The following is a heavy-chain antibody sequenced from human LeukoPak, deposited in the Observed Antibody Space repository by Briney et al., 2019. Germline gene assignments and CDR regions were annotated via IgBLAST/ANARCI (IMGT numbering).Heavy chain of an antibody. J-gene: IGHJ5*02. CDR2: ISSTSSYI. CDR1: GFTFSSYW. D-gene: IGHD3-10*01. V-gene: IGHV3-21*04. Sequence: GGSLRLSCAASGFTFSSYWMTWVRQAPGKGLEWVSSISSTSSYIYYADSVKSRFTISRDNAKNSLYLQMNSLRAEDTALYYCAKDFSGVNLFDPWGQGTLVTVSS. CDR3: AKDFSGVNLFDP.